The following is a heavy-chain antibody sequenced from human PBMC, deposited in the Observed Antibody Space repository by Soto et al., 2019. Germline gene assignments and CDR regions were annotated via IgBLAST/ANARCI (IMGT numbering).Heavy chain of an antibody. J-gene: IGHJ3*02. V-gene: IGHV4-4*02. Sequence: QAQLQESGPGLVKPSGTLSLTCAVSSGSISSSNWWSWVRQPPGKGLEWIGEIYHSGSTNYNPSLKSRVTISVDKSKNQFSLKLSSVTAADTAVYYCAREIVENYVGHAFDIWGQGTMVTVSS. CDR2: IYHSGST. CDR3: AREIVENYVGHAFDI. CDR1: SGSISSSNW. D-gene: IGHD1-26*01.